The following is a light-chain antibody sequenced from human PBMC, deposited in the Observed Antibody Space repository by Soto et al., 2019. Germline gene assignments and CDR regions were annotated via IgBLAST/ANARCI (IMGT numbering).Light chain of an antibody. V-gene: IGKV3-20*01. Sequence: EIVLTQSPGTLSLSPGERATLSCRASQPVISSYLAWYQQKPGQAPRLLIYGASTRATGIPDRFSGSGSGTDFTLTISRLEPEDFAVYYCQQCGISTWPFGQGTKVDIK. J-gene: IGKJ1*01. CDR3: QQCGISTWP. CDR1: QPVISSY. CDR2: GAS.